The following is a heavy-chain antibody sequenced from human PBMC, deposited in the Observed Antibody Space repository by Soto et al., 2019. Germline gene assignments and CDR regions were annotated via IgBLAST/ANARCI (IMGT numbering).Heavy chain of an antibody. CDR3: ARHPERIAEIGWFDP. CDR2: ISSSSSTI. CDR1: GLTFRSYS. Sequence: GGSLRLPCAAPGLTFRSYSMNWVRQAPGKGLEWVSYISSSSSTIYYADSVKGRFTISRDNAKNSLYLQMNSLRAEDTAVYYCARHPERIAEIGWFDPWGQGTLVTVSS. V-gene: IGHV3-48*01. J-gene: IGHJ5*02. D-gene: IGHD6-13*01.